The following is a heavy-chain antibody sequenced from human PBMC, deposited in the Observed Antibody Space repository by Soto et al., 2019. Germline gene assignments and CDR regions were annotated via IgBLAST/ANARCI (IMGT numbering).Heavy chain of an antibody. Sequence: PGGSVRLSCAASGFAFSSKTMTWVRQAPGEGLEWVSSISSSSGDTTYYAASVKGRFTISRDNSKNTLYLQMNSLRAEDTAVYYCAKGVFFPREAYFDYCGHGALVIVCS. CDR2: ISSSSGDTT. CDR3: AKGVFFPREAYFDY. D-gene: IGHD2-8*01. J-gene: IGHJ4*01. V-gene: IGHV3-23*01. CDR1: GFAFSSKT.